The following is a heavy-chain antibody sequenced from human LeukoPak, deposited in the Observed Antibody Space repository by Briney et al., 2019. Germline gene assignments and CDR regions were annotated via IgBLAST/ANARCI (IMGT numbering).Heavy chain of an antibody. CDR2: ISYDGSNK. CDR1: GFTFSSYA. Sequence: PGGSLRLSCAASGFTFSSYAMHWVRQAPGKGLEWVAVISYDGSNKYYADSVKGRFTISRDNSKNTLYLQMNSLRAEDTAVYYCARDHVVVVPAASFDYWGQGTLVTVSS. V-gene: IGHV3-30-3*01. J-gene: IGHJ4*02. CDR3: ARDHVVVVPAASFDY. D-gene: IGHD2-2*01.